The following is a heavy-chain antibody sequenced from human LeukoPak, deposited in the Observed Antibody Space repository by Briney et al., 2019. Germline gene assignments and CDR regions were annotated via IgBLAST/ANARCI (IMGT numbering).Heavy chain of an antibody. CDR2: ISSSSGYI. J-gene: IGHJ3*02. Sequence: GGSLRLSCATSGFTFSSCSMDWVRQAPGKGLEWVSSISSSSGYIYYADSVKGRFTISRDNAKNSLYLLMNTLRAEDTAVYYCTREGPNDAFDIWGQGTLVTVSS. CDR3: TREGPNDAFDI. V-gene: IGHV3-21*01. CDR1: GFTFSSCS.